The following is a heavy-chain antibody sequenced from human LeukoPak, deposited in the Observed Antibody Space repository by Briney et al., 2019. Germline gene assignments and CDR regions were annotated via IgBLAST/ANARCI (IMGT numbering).Heavy chain of an antibody. CDR2: IYSGGST. CDR3: ARGSSWYVNYFDY. J-gene: IGHJ4*02. Sequence: PGGSLRLSCAASGFTVSSNYMSWVRQAPGKGLEWVSVIYSGGSTYYADSVKGRFTISRDNSKNTLYLQMNSLRAEDTAVYYCARGSSWYVNYFDYWGQGTLVTVSS. CDR1: GFTVSSNY. V-gene: IGHV3-53*01. D-gene: IGHD6-13*01.